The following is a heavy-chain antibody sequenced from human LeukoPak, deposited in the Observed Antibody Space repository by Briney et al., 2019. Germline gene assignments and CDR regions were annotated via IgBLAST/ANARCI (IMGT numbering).Heavy chain of an antibody. CDR1: GFTFSSYA. Sequence: VGSLRLSCAASGFTFSSYAMSWVRQAPGKGLEWVSAISGSGGSTYYADSVKGRFTISRDNSKNTLYLQMNGLRAEDTAVYYCAKGPPTNHYDILTGYPPFSWHYYYYYMDVWGKGTTVTVSS. D-gene: IGHD3-9*01. J-gene: IGHJ6*03. V-gene: IGHV3-23*01. CDR3: AKGPPTNHYDILTGYPPFSWHYYYYYMDV. CDR2: ISGSGGST.